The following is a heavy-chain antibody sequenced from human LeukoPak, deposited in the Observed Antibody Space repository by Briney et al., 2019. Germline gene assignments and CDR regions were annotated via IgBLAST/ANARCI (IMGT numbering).Heavy chain of an antibody. Sequence: LSLTCAVYGGSFSGYYWSWIRQPPGKGLEWVSYISSSGSTIYYADSVKGRFTISRDNAKNSLYLQMNSLRAEDTAVYYCARDKTYYYDGSGFSFDPWGQGTLVTVSS. CDR1: GGSFSGYY. J-gene: IGHJ5*02. CDR3: ARDKTYYYDGSGFSFDP. CDR2: ISSSGSTI. D-gene: IGHD3-22*01. V-gene: IGHV3-11*04.